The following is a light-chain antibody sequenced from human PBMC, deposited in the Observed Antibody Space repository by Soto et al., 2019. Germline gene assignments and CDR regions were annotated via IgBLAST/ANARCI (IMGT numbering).Light chain of an antibody. CDR3: SSYTSSSTLYV. V-gene: IGLV2-14*01. Sequence: QSALTQPASVSGSPGQSITISCTGTSSDVGGYNYVSWYQQHPGKAPKLMIYDVNNRPSGVSNRFSGSKSGNTASLTISGLQADDEADYYCSSYTSSSTLYVFGTGTKLTVL. CDR1: SSDVGGYNY. J-gene: IGLJ1*01. CDR2: DVN.